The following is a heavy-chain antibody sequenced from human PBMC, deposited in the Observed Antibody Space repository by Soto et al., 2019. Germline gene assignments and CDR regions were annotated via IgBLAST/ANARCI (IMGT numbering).Heavy chain of an antibody. CDR2: INAGNGNT. J-gene: IGHJ6*02. D-gene: IGHD1-26*01. CDR1: GYTFTSYA. Sequence: ASVKVSCKASGYTFTSYAMHWVRQAPGQRLEWMGWINAGNGNTKYSQKFQGRVTITRDTSASTAYMELSSLRSEDTAVYYCASKWELQGNYYYYGMDVWGQGTTVTVSS. CDR3: ASKWELQGNYYYYGMDV. V-gene: IGHV1-3*01.